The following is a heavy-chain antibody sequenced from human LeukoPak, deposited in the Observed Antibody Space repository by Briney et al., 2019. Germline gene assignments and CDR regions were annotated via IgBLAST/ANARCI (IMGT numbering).Heavy chain of an antibody. D-gene: IGHD3-10*01. CDR3: ARRFGELFGFDY. J-gene: IGHJ4*02. V-gene: IGHV4-39*07. CDR1: GGSISSTSYY. CDR2: IYYSGNT. Sequence: SATLSLTCTVSGGSISSTSYYWGWIRQPPGKGLEWIGNIYYSGNTYYNPSLKSRVTISLDTSKNQFSLTLTSVTAADTAEYYCARRFGELFGFDYWGQGTLVTVSS.